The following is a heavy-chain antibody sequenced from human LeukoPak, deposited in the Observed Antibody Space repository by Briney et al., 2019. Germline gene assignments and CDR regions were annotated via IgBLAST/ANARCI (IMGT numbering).Heavy chain of an antibody. CDR1: GFTVSSNY. CDR2: ISFGSSTI. V-gene: IGHV3-48*01. D-gene: IGHD2-2*01. CDR3: ARGGSLYCSSTSCHLNWFDP. J-gene: IGHJ5*02. Sequence: GGSLRLSCAASGFTVSSNYMSWVRQAPGKGLEWVSYISFGSSTIYYADSVKGRFTISRDNAKNSLYLQMNSLRAEDTAVYYCARGGSLYCSSTSCHLNWFDPWGQGTLVTVSS.